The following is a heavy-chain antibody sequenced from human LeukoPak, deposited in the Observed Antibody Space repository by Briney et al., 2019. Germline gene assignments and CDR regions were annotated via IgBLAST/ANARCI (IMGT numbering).Heavy chain of an antibody. CDR3: ARDRAYGSGSYYA. V-gene: IGHV3-21*01. D-gene: IGHD3-10*01. Sequence: GGSLRLSCAASGFTFSSYSMNWVRQAPGKGLEWVSSISSSSSYIYYADSVKGRFTISRDNAKNSLYLQMNSLRAEDTAVYYCARDRAYGSGSYYAWGQGTLVTVSS. J-gene: IGHJ4*02. CDR1: GFTFSSYS. CDR2: ISSSSSYI.